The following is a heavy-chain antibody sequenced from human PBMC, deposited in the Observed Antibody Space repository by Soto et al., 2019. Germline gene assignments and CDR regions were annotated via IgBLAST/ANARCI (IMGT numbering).Heavy chain of an antibody. D-gene: IGHD6-13*01. CDR2: ISSSSSYI. J-gene: IGHJ1*01. CDR1: GFTFSSYS. Sequence: GGSLRLSCTASGFTFSSYSMNWVRQAPGKGLEWVSSISSSSSYIYYADSVKGRFTISRDNAKNSLYLQMNSLRAEDTAVYYCARGVPIAAAGTVEYFQHWGQGTLVTFSS. V-gene: IGHV3-21*01. CDR3: ARGVPIAAAGTVEYFQH.